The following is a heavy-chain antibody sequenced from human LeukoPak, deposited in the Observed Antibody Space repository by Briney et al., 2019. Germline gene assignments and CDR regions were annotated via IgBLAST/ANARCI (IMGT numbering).Heavy chain of an antibody. V-gene: IGHV3-73*01. Sequence: GGSLNLSCAASGFTFSGSAMHWVRQASGKGLEWVGRIRSKANSYATAYAASVKVRFTISRDDSKNTAYLQMNSLKTEDTAVYYCTSPLARGAAADLSDYWGQGTLVTVSS. J-gene: IGHJ4*02. D-gene: IGHD6-13*01. CDR1: GFTFSGSA. CDR2: IRSKANSYAT. CDR3: TSPLARGAAADLSDY.